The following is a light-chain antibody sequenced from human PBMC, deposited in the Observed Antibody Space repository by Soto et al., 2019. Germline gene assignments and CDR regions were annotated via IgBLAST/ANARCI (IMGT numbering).Light chain of an antibody. V-gene: IGLV1-44*01. CDR1: SSNIGINT. Sequence: QSVLTQPPSASGTPGQRVTISCSGSSSNIGINTVNWYQQFPGTAPKVLIYLNDQRPSGVPDRFSGSKSGNTASLTISGLQAEDEADYYCCSYAGSYTLVFGTGTKLTVL. CDR2: LND. CDR3: CSYAGSYTLV. J-gene: IGLJ1*01.